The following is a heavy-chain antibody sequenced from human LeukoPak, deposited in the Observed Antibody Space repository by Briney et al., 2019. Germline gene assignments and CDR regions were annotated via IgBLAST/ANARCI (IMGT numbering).Heavy chain of an antibody. CDR3: ARGSVRGGTNFDY. CDR2: AYFMSKLYI. Sequence: SQTLSLTCALSGDSVSGSHAVWHWIRKSRSRGLEWLERAYFMSKLYIHYALSVKGPITITPDTSNNQFSLQLNSVTPEDTSVYYCARGSVRGGTNFDYWGQGTLVTVSS. CDR1: GDSVSGSHAV. J-gene: IGHJ4*02. D-gene: IGHD3-10*01. V-gene: IGHV6-1*01.